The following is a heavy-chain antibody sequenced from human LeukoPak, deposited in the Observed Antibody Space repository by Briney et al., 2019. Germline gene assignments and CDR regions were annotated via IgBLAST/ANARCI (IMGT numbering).Heavy chain of an antibody. CDR1: GYTFTSYY. V-gene: IGHV1-46*01. CDR3: ARDPQDCSSTSCYFRNNWFDP. CDR2: INPSGGST. J-gene: IGHJ5*02. Sequence: ASVKVSCKASGYTFTSYYMHWVRQAPGQGLEWMGIINPSGGSTSYAQKFQGRVTMTRDTATSTVYMELSSLRSEDTAVYYCARDPQDCSSTSCYFRNNWFDPWGQGTLVTVSS. D-gene: IGHD2-2*01.